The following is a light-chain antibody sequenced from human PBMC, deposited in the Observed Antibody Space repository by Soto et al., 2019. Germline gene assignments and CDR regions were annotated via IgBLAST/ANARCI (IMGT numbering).Light chain of an antibody. Sequence: EIVLTQSPGTLSLSPGERATLSCRASQSVTSYLAWYQQKPGQAPRLIIYEASNRATGIPARFSGSGSGTDFTLTSSSLEAEDSAVYCCQQRHMWPITFGQGTRLEIK. CDR3: QQRHMWPIT. V-gene: IGKV3-11*01. CDR2: EAS. J-gene: IGKJ5*01. CDR1: QSVTSY.